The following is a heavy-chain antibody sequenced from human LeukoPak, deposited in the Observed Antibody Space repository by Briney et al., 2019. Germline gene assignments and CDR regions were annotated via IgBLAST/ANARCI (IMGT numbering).Heavy chain of an antibody. Sequence: GGSLRLSCAASGFSFSSYAMNWVRQSPGKGLEWVSFISGSGDITYYADSVKGRFTISRDNSKNTLYLQLNSLRVEDTAVYYCAKEGGIQLLLPINSWGQGTLVTVS. J-gene: IGHJ4*02. CDR1: GFSFSSYA. V-gene: IGHV3-23*01. CDR2: ISGSGDIT. D-gene: IGHD5-18*01. CDR3: AKEGGIQLLLPINS.